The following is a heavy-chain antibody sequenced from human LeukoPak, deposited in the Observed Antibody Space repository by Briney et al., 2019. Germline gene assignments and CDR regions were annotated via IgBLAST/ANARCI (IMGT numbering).Heavy chain of an antibody. CDR2: IKSKTDGGTT. V-gene: IGHV3-15*01. Sequence: GGSLSLSCAASGFTFSNAWMSWVRQAPGKGLEWVGRIKSKTDGGTTDYAAPVKGRFTISRDDSKNTLYLQMNSLKTEDTAVYYCTTDQYYYGSGSYPFDYWGQGTLVTVSS. CDR3: TTDQYYYGSGSYPFDY. CDR1: GFTFSNAW. J-gene: IGHJ4*02. D-gene: IGHD3-10*01.